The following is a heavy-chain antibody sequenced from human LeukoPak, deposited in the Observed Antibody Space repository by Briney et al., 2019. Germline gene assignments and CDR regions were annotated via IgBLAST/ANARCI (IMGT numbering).Heavy chain of an antibody. CDR1: GCTFSSYW. CDR2: IEHDGSEK. J-gene: IGHJ4*02. Sequence: PGGSLRLSCAASGCTFSSYWMSWVRQAPGKGLEWVANIEHDGSEKYYADSVKGRFIISRANAKNTLYLQMNSLRAEDAAVYYCASGGGYNSLYYWGQGTGVTV. D-gene: IGHD5-24*01. CDR3: ASGGGYNSLYY. V-gene: IGHV3-7*01.